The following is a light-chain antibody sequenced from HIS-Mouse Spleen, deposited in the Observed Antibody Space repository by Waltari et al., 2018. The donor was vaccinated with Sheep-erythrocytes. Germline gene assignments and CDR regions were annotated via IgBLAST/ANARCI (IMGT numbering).Light chain of an antibody. CDR3: CSYAGSSTPWV. CDR2: EGS. J-gene: IGLJ3*02. V-gene: IGLV2-23*01. Sequence: QSALTQSASVSGSPGQSITISCTGTSSAVGSYNLVSWYQQHPGKAPKLMIYEGSKRPSGVSNRFSGSKSGNTASLTISGLQAEDEADYYCCSYAGSSTPWVFGGGTKLTVL. CDR1: SSAVGSYNL.